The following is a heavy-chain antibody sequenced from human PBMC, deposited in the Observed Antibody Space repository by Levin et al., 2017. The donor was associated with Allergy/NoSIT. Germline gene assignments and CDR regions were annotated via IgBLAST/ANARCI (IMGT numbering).Heavy chain of an antibody. CDR1: GFTVSSHY. CDR3: AREGGRYCSGGTCYSSSFDY. V-gene: IGHV3-66*01. D-gene: IGHD2-15*01. Sequence: GESLKISCAASGFTVSSHYMSWVRQAPGKGLEWVSVIYSGDSTYYADSVKGRFTISSDNSKNTLYLQMNSLRAEDTAVYYCAREGGRYCSGGTCYSSSFDYWGQGTLVTVSS. J-gene: IGHJ4*02. CDR2: IYSGDST.